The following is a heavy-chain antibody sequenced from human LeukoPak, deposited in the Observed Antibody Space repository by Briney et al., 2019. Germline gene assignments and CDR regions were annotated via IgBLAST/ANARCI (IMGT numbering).Heavy chain of an antibody. Sequence: ASVKVSCKASGGTFSSYAISWVRQAPGQGLEWMGRIIPILGIANYAQKFQGRVTITADKSTSIAYMELSSLRSEDTAVYYCAREAAAGAYYYYYYGMDVWGQGTTVTVSS. D-gene: IGHD6-13*01. CDR1: GGTFSSYA. V-gene: IGHV1-69*04. CDR3: AREAAAGAYYYYYYGMDV. J-gene: IGHJ6*02. CDR2: IIPILGIA.